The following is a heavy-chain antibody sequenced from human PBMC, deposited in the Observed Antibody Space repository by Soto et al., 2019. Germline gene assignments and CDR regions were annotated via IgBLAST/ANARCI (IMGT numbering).Heavy chain of an antibody. CDR2: ISAHNGNT. V-gene: IGHV1-18*01. J-gene: IGHJ4*02. D-gene: IGHD1-1*01. CDR3: ARVRYGDY. Sequence: QIHLVQSGAEVKKPGASVKVSCKGSGYGFTTYGITWVRQAPGQGLEWMAWISAHNGNTNYAQKLQGRVTVTRDTSTSTAYMELRSLRSDDTAVYYCARVRYGDYLCQGALVTVSS. CDR1: GYGFTTYG.